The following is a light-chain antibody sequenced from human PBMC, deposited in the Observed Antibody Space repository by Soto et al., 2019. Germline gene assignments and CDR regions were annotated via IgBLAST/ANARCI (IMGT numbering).Light chain of an antibody. J-gene: IGKJ1*01. CDR3: QHYNSYSEA. Sequence: DIQMTQSPSTLSASAGDRVAITCRASQTISSWLAWYQQKPGKAPKLLIYDVSSLESGVPSRFSGSGSGTEFTLTISSLQPDDFATYYCQHYNSYSEAFGQGTKV. V-gene: IGKV1-5*01. CDR1: QTISSW. CDR2: DVS.